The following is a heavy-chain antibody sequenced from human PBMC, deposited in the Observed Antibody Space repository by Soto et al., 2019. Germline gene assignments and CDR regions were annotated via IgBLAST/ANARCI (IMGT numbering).Heavy chain of an antibody. CDR1: GFTFSSYS. V-gene: IGHV3-21*01. Sequence: LRLSCAASGFTFSSYSMNWVRQAPGKGLEWVSSISSSSSYIYYADSVKGRFTISRDNAKNSLYLQMNSLRAEDTAVYYCARARFDNWFDPWGQGTLVTVSS. D-gene: IGHD3-16*01. J-gene: IGHJ5*02. CDR3: ARARFDNWFDP. CDR2: ISSSSSYI.